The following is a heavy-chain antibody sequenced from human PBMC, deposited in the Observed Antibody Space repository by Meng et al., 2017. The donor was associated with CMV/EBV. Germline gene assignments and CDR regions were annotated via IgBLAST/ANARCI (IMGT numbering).Heavy chain of an antibody. D-gene: IGHD2-2*01. V-gene: IGHV1-69*10. CDR1: GGTFSSYA. CDR2: IIPILGIA. Sequence: SVKVSCQASGGTFSSYAISWVRQAPGQGLEWMGGIIPILGIANYAQKFQGRVTITADKSTSTAYMELSSLRSEDTAVYYCAIQLGYCSSTSCERDFDYWGQGTLVTVSS. J-gene: IGHJ4*02. CDR3: AIQLGYCSSTSCERDFDY.